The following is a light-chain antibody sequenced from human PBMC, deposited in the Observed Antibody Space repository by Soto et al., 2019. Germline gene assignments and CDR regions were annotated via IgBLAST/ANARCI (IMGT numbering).Light chain of an antibody. CDR1: QSFLYTSNNKNY. Sequence: DIVMTQSPDSLAVSLGERATINCKSSQSFLYTSNNKNYLAWYQHKPGQPPKLLIYWASTRVSGVPDRFSGSGSGPDFTLTISSLQAEDQAVYYCRKYYHNPTFGQGTRVAIK. J-gene: IGKJ1*01. CDR3: RKYYHNPT. V-gene: IGKV4-1*01. CDR2: WAS.